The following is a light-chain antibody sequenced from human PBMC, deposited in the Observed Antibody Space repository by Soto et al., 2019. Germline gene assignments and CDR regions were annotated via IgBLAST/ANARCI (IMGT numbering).Light chain of an antibody. J-gene: IGKJ3*01. Sequence: DIQMTQSPSSLSAFVGDRVTITCRASQTIIRYLNWYQQKPGRAPNLLIYAASSLQSGVPSRFSGSGSGTEFTLTITSLQPEEFATYYCQQGYSTLFTFGPGTKVEIK. CDR1: QTIIRY. V-gene: IGKV1-39*01. CDR2: AAS. CDR3: QQGYSTLFT.